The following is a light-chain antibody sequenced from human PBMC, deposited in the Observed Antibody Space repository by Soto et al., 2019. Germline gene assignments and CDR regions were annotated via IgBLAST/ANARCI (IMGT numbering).Light chain of an antibody. V-gene: IGKV3-20*01. J-gene: IGKJ5*01. CDR3: QQYGSSPPIT. CDR1: HRFCNNY. CDR2: GAS. Sequence: EIVLTQSPGTLSLSPGERTTLSCRASHRFCNNYLAWFQQIPGQSPRLLIYGASSRANGFPERFSVSSSWADFALTFSSLEPEDFAVYYCQQYGSSPPITFGQGTRLEIK.